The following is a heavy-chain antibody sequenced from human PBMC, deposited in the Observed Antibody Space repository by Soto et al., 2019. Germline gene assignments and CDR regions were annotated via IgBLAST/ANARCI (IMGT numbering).Heavy chain of an antibody. J-gene: IGHJ6*02. V-gene: IGHV1-69*13. D-gene: IGHD2-2*01. CDR2: IIPIFGTA. CDR3: ASRPSEYCICNSCYFYYGMDV. CDR1: GGTFSSYA. Sequence: SVKVSCKASGGTFSSYAISWVRQAPGQGLEWMGGIIPIFGTANYAQKFQGRVTITADESTSTAYMELSSLRSEDTAVYYCASRPSEYCICNSCYFYYGMDVWGQGSTVPVS.